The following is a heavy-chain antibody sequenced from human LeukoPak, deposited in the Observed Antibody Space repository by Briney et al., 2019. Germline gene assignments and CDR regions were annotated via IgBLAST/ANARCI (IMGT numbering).Heavy chain of an antibody. CDR2: IIPILGTA. Sequence: GASVKVSCKASGGTFSSYAISWVRQAPGQGLEWMGGIIPILGTANYAQKFQGGVTITADESTSTAYMELSSLRSEDTAVYYCARDRSYNGSGSYYPEYYYYYMDVWGKGTTVTVSS. J-gene: IGHJ6*03. V-gene: IGHV1-69*13. D-gene: IGHD3-10*01. CDR3: ARDRSYNGSGSYYPEYYYYYMDV. CDR1: GGTFSSYA.